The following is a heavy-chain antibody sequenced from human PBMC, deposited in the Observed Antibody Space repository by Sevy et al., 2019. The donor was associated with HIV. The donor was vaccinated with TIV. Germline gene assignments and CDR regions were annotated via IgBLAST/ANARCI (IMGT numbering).Heavy chain of an antibody. CDR3: ARESGSDWYFDL. J-gene: IGHJ2*01. CDR1: GFTFSTFG. D-gene: IGHD1-26*01. V-gene: IGHV3-33*01. Sequence: GGSLRLSCAASGFTFSTFGIHWVRQAPSKGLEWVAAIFSDGSTKYYADSVKGRFAISRDNSKSTVNLQMNRLRAEDTAVYSCARESGSDWYFDLWGRGTLVTVSS. CDR2: IFSDGSTK.